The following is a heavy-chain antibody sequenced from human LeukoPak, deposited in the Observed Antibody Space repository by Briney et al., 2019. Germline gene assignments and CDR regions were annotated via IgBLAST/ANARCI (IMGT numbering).Heavy chain of an antibody. CDR3: AKPIVPSAISGAAFDI. J-gene: IGHJ3*02. Sequence: PGGSLRLSCAASGFTFSEYAMSWVRQAPRKGLEGVSAVDGSGGSKYYADSVKGRFTISRDNSKNTVYLQMNSLRADDTAVYYCAKPIVPSAISGAAFDIWGQGTMVTVSS. V-gene: IGHV3-23*01. CDR1: GFTFSEYA. D-gene: IGHD2-2*02. CDR2: VDGSGGSK.